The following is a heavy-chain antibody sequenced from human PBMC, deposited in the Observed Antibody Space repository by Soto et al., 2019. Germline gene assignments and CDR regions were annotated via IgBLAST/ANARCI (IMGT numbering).Heavy chain of an antibody. CDR1: GYTFTSYG. D-gene: IGHD6-13*01. Sequence: QVQLVQSGAAVKKPGASVKVSCKASGYTFTSYGISWVRQAPGQGLERMGWISAYNGNTNYVHKRQGSVTMTTYTHTNTAYMELRSLRSDDTAVYYYGGTGIAAAGSFDYWGQGTLVTVSS. J-gene: IGHJ4*02. V-gene: IGHV1-18*01. CDR3: GGTGIAAAGSFDY. CDR2: ISAYNGNT.